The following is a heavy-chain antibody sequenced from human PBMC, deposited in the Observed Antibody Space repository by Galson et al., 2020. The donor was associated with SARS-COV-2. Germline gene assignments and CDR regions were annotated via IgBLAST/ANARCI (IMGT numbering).Heavy chain of an antibody. CDR3: ARGYYDILTGYRLYRLED. J-gene: IGHJ4*02. Sequence: SVKVSCKASGGTFSSYALSWVRQAPGQGLEWMGGIIPIFGTANYAQKFQGRVTITADESTSTAYMELSSLRSEDTAVYYCARGYYDILTGYRLYRLEDWGQGTLVTVSS. CDR1: GGTFSSYA. CDR2: IIPIFGTA. V-gene: IGHV1-69*13. D-gene: IGHD3-9*01.